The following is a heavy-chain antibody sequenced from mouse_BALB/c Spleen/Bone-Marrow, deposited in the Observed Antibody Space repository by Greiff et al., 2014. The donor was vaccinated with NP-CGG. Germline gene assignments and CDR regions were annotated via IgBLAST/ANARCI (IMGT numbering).Heavy chain of an antibody. CDR1: GFSLTHYG. D-gene: IGHD1-2*01. Sequence: LKLMASGPGLVAPSQSLSITCTVSGFSLTHYGVHWVRQPPGKGLEWLGVLWADGSTNYNSALMSRLSISKDNSKSQVFFKMNSLQTDDTAMYYCARITTATGAMDYWGQGTSVTVSS. CDR3: ARITTATGAMDY. V-gene: IGHV2-9*02. CDR2: LWADGST. J-gene: IGHJ4*01.